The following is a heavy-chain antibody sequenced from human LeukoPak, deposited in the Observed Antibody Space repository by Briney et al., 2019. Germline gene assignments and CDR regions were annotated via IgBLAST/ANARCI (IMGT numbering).Heavy chain of an antibody. V-gene: IGHV3-72*01. CDR3: SRATPGYGLDV. CDR2: SRNKVNSYTT. J-gene: IGHJ6*02. CDR1: GFTCSDHY. Sequence: PGGSLRLSCAASGFTCSDHYMDWVRQAPGKGLEWVGRSRNKVNSYTTEYAASVKGRFTISRDDPKNSLYLQMNSLKSEDTAVYYCSRATPGYGLDVWGQGTTVTV.